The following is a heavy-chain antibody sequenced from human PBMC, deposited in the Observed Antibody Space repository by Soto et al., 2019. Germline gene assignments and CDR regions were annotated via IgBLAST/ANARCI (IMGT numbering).Heavy chain of an antibody. J-gene: IGHJ4*02. CDR1: GFTFSSDA. CDR3: VKARYSSNRGYFDY. V-gene: IGHV3-23*01. CDR2: LDGSGSHT. Sequence: EVQLLESGGGLVQPGGSLRLSCAASGFTFSSDAMSWVRQAPGRGLEWVSSLDGSGSHTFHADSVKGRFTISRDNSKNTVSLQMNSLRAEDTAVYYCVKARYSSNRGYFDYWGQGTVVTVSS. D-gene: IGHD1-1*01.